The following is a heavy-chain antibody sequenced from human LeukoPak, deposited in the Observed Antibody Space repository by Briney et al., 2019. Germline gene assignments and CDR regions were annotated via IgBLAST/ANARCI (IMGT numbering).Heavy chain of an antibody. CDR2: INSDGSST. D-gene: IGHD1-26*01. V-gene: IGHV3-74*01. CDR1: GFTFSSYW. Sequence: GGSLRLSCAASGFTFSSYWMHWVRQAPGKELVWVSRINSDGSSTSYADSVKGRFTISRDNAKNTLYLQMNSLRAEDTAVYYCARGVWELLRRGVVDYWGQGTLVTVSS. CDR3: ARGVWELLRRGVVDY. J-gene: IGHJ4*02.